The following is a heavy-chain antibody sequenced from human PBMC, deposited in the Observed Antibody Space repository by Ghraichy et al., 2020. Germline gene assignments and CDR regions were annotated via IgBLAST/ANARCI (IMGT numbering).Heavy chain of an antibody. D-gene: IGHD3-3*01. V-gene: IGHV3-7*01. Sequence: GSLRLSCVASGFTFSSYWLTWVRQAPGKGLEWVANIHQGGSERYHVDSVRGRFTISRDNARNSLFLQMNSLRAEDTAVYYCARGSGYQDYWGQGTLVTVSS. CDR1: GFTFSSYW. J-gene: IGHJ4*02. CDR2: IHQGGSER. CDR3: ARGSGYQDY.